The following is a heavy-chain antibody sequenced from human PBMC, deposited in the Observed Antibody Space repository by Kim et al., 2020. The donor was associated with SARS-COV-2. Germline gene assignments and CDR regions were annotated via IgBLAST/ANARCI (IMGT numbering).Heavy chain of an antibody. CDR2: ISGNGGRT. D-gene: IGHD3-10*01. V-gene: IGHV3-23*01. CDR3: ANGRPYDSGSYSPRGMDV. J-gene: IGHJ6*02. Sequence: GGSLRLSCAASGFTFSTYAMSWVRQAPGKGLEWVSGISGNGGRTYYADSVKGRFTISRDNSKNTLYLQMNSLRAEDTAVYHCANGRPYDSGSYSPRGMDVWGQGTTVTVSS. CDR1: GFTFSTYA.